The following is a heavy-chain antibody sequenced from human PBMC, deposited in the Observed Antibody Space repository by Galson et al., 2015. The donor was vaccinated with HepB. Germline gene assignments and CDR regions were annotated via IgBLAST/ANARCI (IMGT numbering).Heavy chain of an antibody. CDR1: GGTFSSYA. Sequence: SVKVSCKASGGTFSSYAISWVRQAPGQGLEWMGGIIPIFGTANYAQKFQGRVTITADESTSIAYMELSSLRSEDTAVYYCARGLRGDYYYYYMDVWGKGTTVTVSS. D-gene: IGHD3-3*01. V-gene: IGHV1-69*13. J-gene: IGHJ6*03. CDR3: ARGLRGDYYYYYMDV. CDR2: IIPIFGTA.